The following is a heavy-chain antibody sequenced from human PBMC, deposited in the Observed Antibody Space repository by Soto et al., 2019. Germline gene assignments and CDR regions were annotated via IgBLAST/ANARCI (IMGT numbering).Heavy chain of an antibody. V-gene: IGHV1-8*01. J-gene: IGHJ4*02. CDR2: MNPNSGNT. CDR3: ATRGYCSSTSCYDLGY. Sequence: QVQLVQSGAEVKKPGASVKVSCKASGYTFTTYDINWVRQATGQGLEWMGWMNPNSGNTGYAQKFQGRVTMTRNTSISTAYMALSSLRSEDTAVYYCATRGYCSSTSCYDLGYWGQGTLVTVSS. D-gene: IGHD2-2*01. CDR1: GYTFTTYD.